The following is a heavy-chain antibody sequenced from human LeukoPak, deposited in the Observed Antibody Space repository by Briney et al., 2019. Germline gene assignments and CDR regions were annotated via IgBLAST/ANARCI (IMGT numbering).Heavy chain of an antibody. CDR1: GGSFGGYY. J-gene: IGHJ4*02. CDR2: INHSGST. CDR3: ARGPGIAVAGTGY. Sequence: PSETLSLTCAVYGGSFGGYYWSWIRQPPGKGLEWIGEINHSGSTNYNPSLKSRVTISVDTSKNQFSLKLSSVTAADTAVYYCARGPGIAVAGTGYWGQGTLVTVSS. V-gene: IGHV4-34*01. D-gene: IGHD6-19*01.